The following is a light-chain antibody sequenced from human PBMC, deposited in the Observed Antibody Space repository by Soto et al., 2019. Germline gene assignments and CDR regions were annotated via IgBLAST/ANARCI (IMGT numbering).Light chain of an antibody. CDR2: DVT. V-gene: IGLV2-14*01. CDR3: SSFTTRSTLV. CDR1: SSDVGGYNY. Sequence: QSVLTQPASVSGSPGQSITISCTGTSSDVGGYNYVSWYQQHPGKAPKLVIYDVTNRPSGVSNRFSGSKSGNTASLIISGLQAEDESDYSCSSFTTRSTLVFGGGTKLTVL. J-gene: IGLJ2*01.